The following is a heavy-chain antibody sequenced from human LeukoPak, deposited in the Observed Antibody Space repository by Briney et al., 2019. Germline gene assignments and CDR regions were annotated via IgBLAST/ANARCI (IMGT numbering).Heavy chain of an antibody. CDR2: ISYDGSNK. J-gene: IGHJ4*02. CDR3: AKWAAAAGKNYFDY. CDR1: GFTFSSYG. V-gene: IGHV3-30*18. Sequence: GRSLRLSCAASGFTFSSYGMHWVRQAPGKGPEWVAVISYDGSNKYYADSVKGRFTISRDNSKNTLYLQMNSLRAEDTAVYYCAKWAAAAGKNYFDYWGQGTLVTVSS. D-gene: IGHD6-13*01.